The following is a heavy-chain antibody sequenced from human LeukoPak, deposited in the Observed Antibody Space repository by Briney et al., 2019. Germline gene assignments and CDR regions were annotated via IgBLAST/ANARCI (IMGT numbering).Heavy chain of an antibody. Sequence: ASVKVSCKASGYTFSSYDINWVRQATGQGLEWMRWMNPNSGNTGYAQKFQGSVTMTSNTSTSTAYMELGSLKSEDTAVYYCARVNTYYYGSGVSRAFHMWGQGTMLTVSS. V-gene: IGHV1-8*01. CDR3: ARVNTYYYGSGVSRAFHM. CDR1: GYTFSSYD. J-gene: IGHJ3*02. D-gene: IGHD3-10*01. CDR2: MNPNSGNT.